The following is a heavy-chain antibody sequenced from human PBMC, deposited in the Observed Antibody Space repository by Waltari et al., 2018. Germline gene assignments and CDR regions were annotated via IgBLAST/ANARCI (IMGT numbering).Heavy chain of an antibody. Sequence: QVQLQESGPGLVKPSETLSLTCTVSGGSISSYYWSWLRQPAGKGLEWIGRIYTSGSTNYNPSLKSRVTRSVDTSKNQFSLKLSSVTAADTAVYYCAGTRLGAVARNAFDIWGQGTMVTVSS. CDR1: GGSISSYY. CDR2: IYTSGST. CDR3: AGTRLGAVARNAFDI. J-gene: IGHJ3*02. D-gene: IGHD6-19*01. V-gene: IGHV4-4*07.